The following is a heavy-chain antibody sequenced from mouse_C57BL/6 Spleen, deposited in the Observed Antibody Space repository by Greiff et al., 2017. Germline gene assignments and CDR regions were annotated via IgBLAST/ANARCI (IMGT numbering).Heavy chain of an antibody. D-gene: IGHD1-1*01. V-gene: IGHV14-1*01. J-gene: IGHJ2*01. CDR3: TRLYYGSSWDFDY. CDR2: IDPEDGDT. CDR1: GFNIKDYY. Sequence: EVHLVESGAELVRPGASVKLSCTASGFNIKDYYMHWVKQRPEQGLEWIGRIDPEDGDTEYAPKFQGKATMIADTSSNTAYLQLSSLTSEDTAVYYCTRLYYGSSWDFDYWGQGTTLTVSS.